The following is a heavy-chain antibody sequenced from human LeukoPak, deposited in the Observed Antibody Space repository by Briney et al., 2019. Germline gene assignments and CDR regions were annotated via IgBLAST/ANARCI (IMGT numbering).Heavy chain of an antibody. CDR1: GDSITSYY. Sequence: PSETLSLTCTVSGDSITSYYWSWIRQPPGKGLEWIGYIYYSGSTNYNPSLKSRVTISVDTSKNQFSLKLSPVTAADTAVYYCARDPWAGMDVWGQGTTVTVSS. CDR2: IYYSGST. J-gene: IGHJ6*02. V-gene: IGHV4-59*01. D-gene: IGHD1-26*01. CDR3: ARDPWAGMDV.